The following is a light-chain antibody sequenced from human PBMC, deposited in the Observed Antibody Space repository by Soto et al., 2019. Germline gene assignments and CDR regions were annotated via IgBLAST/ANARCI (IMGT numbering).Light chain of an antibody. CDR2: KAS. CDR3: QQYSRYSFT. V-gene: IGKV1-5*03. CDR1: QSISSK. J-gene: IGKJ4*01. Sequence: DLQMTQSPSTLSASVGDRVTITCRASQSISSKLAWYQQKPGKAPKVLINKASSLQSGVPSRFSGSGPGTEFTLTISSLQPDDFATYFFQQYSRYSFTFGGGTKVEIK.